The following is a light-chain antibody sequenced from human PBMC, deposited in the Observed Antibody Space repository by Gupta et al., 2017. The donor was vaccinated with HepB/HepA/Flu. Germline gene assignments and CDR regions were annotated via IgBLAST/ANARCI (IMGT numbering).Light chain of an antibody. CDR1: SSNIGSNT. CDR2: SNN. J-gene: IGLJ1*01. Sequence: QSVLIQPPSASGTPGQRVTISCSGSSSNIGSNTVNWYQHPPGTAPTLLMYSNNQRPSGVPDRFSGSKSGTSASLAVXGXQSEDEXDYYCAAWDDSLNGYVFGTGTKVTVL. V-gene: IGLV1-44*01. CDR3: AAWDDSLNGYV.